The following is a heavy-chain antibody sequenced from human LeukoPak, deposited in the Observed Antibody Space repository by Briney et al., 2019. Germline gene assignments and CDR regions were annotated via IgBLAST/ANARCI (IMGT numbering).Heavy chain of an antibody. CDR1: GGSISNGDRY. Sequence: SETLSLTRTVSGGSISNGDRYWSWIRQHPGTGLEWIGHIYYSGSTYYNPSLKSRGIISVETSKNQFSLKLSSVTAADTAVYYCARVIPRQNYGDYDNWGQGTLVTVSS. V-gene: IGHV4-31*03. D-gene: IGHD4-17*01. J-gene: IGHJ4*02. CDR2: IYYSGST. CDR3: ARVIPRQNYGDYDN.